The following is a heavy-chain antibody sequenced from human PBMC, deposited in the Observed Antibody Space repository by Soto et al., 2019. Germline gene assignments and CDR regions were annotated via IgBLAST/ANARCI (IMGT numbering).Heavy chain of an antibody. D-gene: IGHD5-12*01. V-gene: IGHV1-69*12. J-gene: IGHJ2*01. Sequence: QVQLVQSGAEVKKPGSSVKVSCKASGGTFSNYPISWVRQAPGQGLEWMGGIIPIFGTTNYAQKFQGRVTITADESTSTSYMELISLRSDDTAVFYCAIANHRWLQLLYFDLSDRGTLVTVSS. CDR3: AIANHRWLQLLYFDL. CDR1: GGTFSNYP. CDR2: IIPIFGTT.